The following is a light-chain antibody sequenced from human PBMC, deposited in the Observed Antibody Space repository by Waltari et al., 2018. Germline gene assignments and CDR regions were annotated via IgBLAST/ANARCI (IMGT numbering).Light chain of an antibody. CDR2: AAS. V-gene: IGKV1-9*01. J-gene: IGKJ2*01. Sequence: IQLTQSPSFLSASVGHIVTITCRASQTISIYLAWYQQKPGKAPKLLIYAASTLQRGVPSRFSGSASGTEFSLTISSLQPEDSATYYCQQLNSYRYTFGQGTKLEIK. CDR1: QTISIY. CDR3: QQLNSYRYT.